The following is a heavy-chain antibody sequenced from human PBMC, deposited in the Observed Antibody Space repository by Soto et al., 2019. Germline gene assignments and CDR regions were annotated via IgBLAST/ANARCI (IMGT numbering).Heavy chain of an antibody. CDR2: ISGSGGST. Sequence: PGGSLRLSCAASGFTFSSYAMSWVRQAPGKGLEWVSAISGSGGSTYYADSVKGRFTISRDNSKNTLYLQMNSLRAEGTAVYYCANPQPRHYYGMDVWGQGTTVTVSS. CDR3: ANPQPRHYYGMDV. CDR1: GFTFSSYA. V-gene: IGHV3-23*01. J-gene: IGHJ6*02.